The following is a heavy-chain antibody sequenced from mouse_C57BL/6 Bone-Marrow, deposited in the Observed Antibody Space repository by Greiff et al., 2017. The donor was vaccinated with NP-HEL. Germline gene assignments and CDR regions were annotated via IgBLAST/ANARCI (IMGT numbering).Heavy chain of an antibody. CDR1: GYTFTSYG. J-gene: IGHJ3*01. Sequence: VQLQQSGAELARPGASFPLSFPSSGYTFTSYGISWVKQRTGQGLEWIGEIYPRSGNTYYNEKFKGKATLTADKSSSTAYMELRSLTSEDSAVEFCARREWAWFAYWGQGTLVTGSA. V-gene: IGHV1-81*01. CDR2: IYPRSGNT. CDR3: ARREWAWFAY.